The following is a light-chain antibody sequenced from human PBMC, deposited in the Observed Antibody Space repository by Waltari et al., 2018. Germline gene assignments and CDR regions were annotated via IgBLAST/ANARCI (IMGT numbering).Light chain of an antibody. Sequence: SYVLTQPPSFSVAPGGTATSTCGGDNIGTERVPGYPQPPGPAPVLVVYANPARPPGVPERFSGSKSENTATLTISRVEAGDQADYYCQVWDYNSNHVLFGGGTKVTVL. V-gene: IGLV3-21*02. CDR3: QVWDYNSNHVL. CDR1: NIGTER. J-gene: IGLJ2*01. CDR2: ANP.